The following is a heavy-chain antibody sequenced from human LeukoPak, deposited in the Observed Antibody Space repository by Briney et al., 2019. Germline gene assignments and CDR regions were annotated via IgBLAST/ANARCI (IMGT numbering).Heavy chain of an antibody. D-gene: IGHD3-22*01. J-gene: IGHJ4*02. Sequence: PGGSLRLSCSASGFTLSSYAMHWVRQAPGKGLEYVSAISSNGGSTYYADSVKGRFTISRDNSKNTLYVQMNSLRAEDTAVYYCAKDLAYYYHSSSPGFDYWGQGTLVTVSS. CDR3: AKDLAYYYHSSSPGFDY. V-gene: IGHV3-64*04. CDR2: ISSNGGST. CDR1: GFTLSSYA.